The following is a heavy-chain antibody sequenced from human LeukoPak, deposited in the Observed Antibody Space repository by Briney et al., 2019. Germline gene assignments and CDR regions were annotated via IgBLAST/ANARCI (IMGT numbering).Heavy chain of an antibody. CDR3: ARGYYDRYYYYYMDV. J-gene: IGHJ6*03. V-gene: IGHV3-48*01. CDR2: ISSSSSTI. CDR1: GFTFSSYS. Sequence: PGGSLRLSCAASGFTFSSYSMNWVRQAPGKGLEWVSYISSSSSTIYYADSVKGRFTISRDNAKNSLYLQMNSLRAEDTAVYYCARGYYDRYYYYYMDVWGKGTTVTVSS. D-gene: IGHD3-22*01.